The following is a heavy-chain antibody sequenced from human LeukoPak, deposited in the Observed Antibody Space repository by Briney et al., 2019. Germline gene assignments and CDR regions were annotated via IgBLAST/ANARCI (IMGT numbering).Heavy chain of an antibody. V-gene: IGHV1-46*01. CDR2: INPSGGST. D-gene: IGHD2-8*02. CDR3: ARAGGVPWYFDY. J-gene: IGHJ4*02. Sequence: ASVKVSCKASGYTFTSYYMHWVRQAPGQGLEWIGIINPSGGSTSYAQKFQGRVTMTRDTSTSTVYMELSSLRSEDTAVYYCARAGGVPWYFDYWGQGTLVTVSS. CDR1: GYTFTSYY.